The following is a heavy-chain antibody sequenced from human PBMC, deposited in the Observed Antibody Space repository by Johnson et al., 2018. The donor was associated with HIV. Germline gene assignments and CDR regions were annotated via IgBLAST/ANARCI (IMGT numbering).Heavy chain of an antibody. CDR1: GFTFSNYG. V-gene: IGHV3-30*02. CDR3: ARGDCSSTSCPRNAFDI. D-gene: IGHD2-2*01. J-gene: IGHJ3*02. Sequence: QMLLVESGGGLVQPGGSLRLSCAASGFTFSNYGMHWVRQAPGKVLEWVAFIRFDGSNKYYADSVKGRFTISRDNSKNTLYLQMNSLKTEEPAVYYCARGDCSSTSCPRNAFDIWGQGTMVTVSS. CDR2: IRFDGSNK.